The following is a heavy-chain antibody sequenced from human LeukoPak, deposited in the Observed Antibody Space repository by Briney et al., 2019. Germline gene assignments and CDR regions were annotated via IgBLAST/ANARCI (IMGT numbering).Heavy chain of an antibody. CDR2: IYYSGST. V-gene: IGHV4-59*01. Sequence: SSETLSLTCTVSGGSISSYYWSWIRQPPGKGLEWIGYIYYSGSTNYNPSLKSRVTISVDTSKNQFSLKLSSVTAADTAVYYCARRGYSYGPYDYWGQGTLVTVSS. J-gene: IGHJ4*02. CDR3: ARRGYSYGPYDY. CDR1: GGSISSYY. D-gene: IGHD5-18*01.